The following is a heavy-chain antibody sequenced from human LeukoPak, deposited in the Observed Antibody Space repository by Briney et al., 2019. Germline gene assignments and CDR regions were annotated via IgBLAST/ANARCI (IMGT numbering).Heavy chain of an antibody. D-gene: IGHD2-2*01. CDR1: GLTFDNYG. CDR3: AKDVPAAYFDY. Sequence: GGSLRLSCAASGLTFDNYGMHWVRQAPGKGLEWVAFIRSDGSIKYYADSVKGRFTISRDSSKNTPYLQMNRLRPEDTAVYFCAKDVPAAYFDYWGQGNLVTVSS. CDR2: IRSDGSIK. V-gene: IGHV3-30*02. J-gene: IGHJ4*02.